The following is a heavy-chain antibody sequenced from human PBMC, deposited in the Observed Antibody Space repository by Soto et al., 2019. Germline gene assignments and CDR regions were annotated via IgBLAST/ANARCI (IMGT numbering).Heavy chain of an antibody. J-gene: IGHJ5*02. V-gene: IGHV3-33*01. CDR3: ARDAVDTAMDYPNWFDP. CDR1: GFTFSSYG. D-gene: IGHD5-18*01. Sequence: GGSLRLSCAASGFTFSSYGMHWVRQAPCKGLEWVAVIWYDGSNKYYADSVRGRFTISRDNSKNTLYLQMNSLRAEDTAVYYCARDAVDTAMDYPNWFDPWGQGTLVTVSS. CDR2: IWYDGSNK.